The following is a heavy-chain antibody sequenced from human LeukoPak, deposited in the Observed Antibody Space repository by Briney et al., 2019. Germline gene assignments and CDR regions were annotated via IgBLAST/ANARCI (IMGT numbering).Heavy chain of an antibody. J-gene: IGHJ3*02. CDR1: GGSFSSYY. V-gene: IGHV4-59*01. CDR3: AALSRVKAFDI. Sequence: SETLSLTCAVYGGSFSSYYWSWIRQPPGKGLEWIGYIYYSGSTNYNPSLKSRVTISVDTSKNQFSLKLSSVTAADTAVYYCAALSRVKAFDIWGQGTMVTVSS. CDR2: IYYSGST. D-gene: IGHD3-10*01.